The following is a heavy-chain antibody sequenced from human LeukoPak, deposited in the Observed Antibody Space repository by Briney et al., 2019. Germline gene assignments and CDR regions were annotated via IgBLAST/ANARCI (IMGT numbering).Heavy chain of an antibody. CDR2: IYYSGST. CDR1: GGSISSSSYY. CDR3: ARGSRSSDY. Sequence: SETLSLTCTVSGGSISSSSYYWGWIRQPPGKGLEWIGYIYYSGSTNYNPSLKSRVTISVDTSKNQFSLKLSSVTAADTAVYYCARGSRSSDYWGQGTLVTVSS. J-gene: IGHJ4*02. V-gene: IGHV4-61*05.